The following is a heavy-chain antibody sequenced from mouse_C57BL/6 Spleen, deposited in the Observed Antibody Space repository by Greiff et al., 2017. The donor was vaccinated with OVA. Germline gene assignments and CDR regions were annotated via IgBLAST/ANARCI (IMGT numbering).Heavy chain of an antibody. CDR1: GYTFTDYE. CDR3: TRRGYDGGAMDY. J-gene: IGHJ4*01. D-gene: IGHD2-3*01. CDR2: IDPETGGT. Sequence: VQLQQSGAELVRPGASVTLSCKASGYTFTDYEMHWVKQTPVHGLEWIGAIDPETGGTAYNQKFKGKAILTADKYSSTAYMELRSLTSEDSAVYYCTRRGYDGGAMDYWGQGTSVTVSS. V-gene: IGHV1-15*01.